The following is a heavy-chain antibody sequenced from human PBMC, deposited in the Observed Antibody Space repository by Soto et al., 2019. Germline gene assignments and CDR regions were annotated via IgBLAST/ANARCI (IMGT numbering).Heavy chain of an antibody. CDR3: ARDMAGSQGRYFDY. J-gene: IGHJ4*02. V-gene: IGHV1-2*02. Sequence: QVQLVQSGAEVKKPGASVKVSCKASGYNFKDHYMHWVRQAPGQGLEWMGWINPSNGDTKYEQDFQGGVNMTRDTSSSTYYLELSRLKSAATAVYYCARDMAGSQGRYFDYWGQGTLGTFSS. CDR2: INPSNGDT. D-gene: IGHD3-10*01. CDR1: GYNFKDHY.